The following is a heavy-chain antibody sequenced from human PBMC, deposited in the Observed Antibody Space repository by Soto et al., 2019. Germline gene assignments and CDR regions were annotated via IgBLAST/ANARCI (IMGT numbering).Heavy chain of an antibody. D-gene: IGHD6-25*01. V-gene: IGHV1-18*01. CDR3: ARSGSGWNLRELDS. CDR2: ISAYNGNI. CDR1: AYTFTNYG. J-gene: IGHJ4*02. Sequence: QVQLVESGGEVKKPGASVKVSCKASAYTFTNYGISWVRQAPGQGLEWMGWISAYNGNINYAQKFRGRVTMTTDTSTSTAYLEVRSLRSDDTAVYYCARSGSGWNLRELDSCGQGTLVTVSS.